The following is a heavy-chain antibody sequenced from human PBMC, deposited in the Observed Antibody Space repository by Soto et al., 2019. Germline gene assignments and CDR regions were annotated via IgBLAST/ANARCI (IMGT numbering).Heavy chain of an antibody. J-gene: IGHJ6*02. CDR2: IWYDGSNK. CDR1: GFTFSSYG. D-gene: IGHD6-19*01. Sequence: GGSLRLSCAASGFTFSSYGMHWVRQAPGKGLEWVAVIWYDGSNKYHADSVKGRFTISRDNSKNTLYLQMNSLRAEDTAVYYCARDLIAVAGEDVYYYYYGMDVWGQGTTVTVSS. V-gene: IGHV3-33*01. CDR3: ARDLIAVAGEDVYYYYYGMDV.